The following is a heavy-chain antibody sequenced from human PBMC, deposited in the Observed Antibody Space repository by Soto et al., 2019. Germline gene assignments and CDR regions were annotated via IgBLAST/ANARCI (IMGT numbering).Heavy chain of an antibody. J-gene: IGHJ3*02. CDR2: ISYDGSNK. CDR3: ARARLGYCSGGSCYGAFDI. Sequence: GGSLRLSCAASGFTFSSYAMHWVRQAPGKWLEWVAVISYDGSNKYYADSVKGRFTISRDNSKNTLYLQMNSLRAEDTAVYYCARARLGYCSGGSCYGAFDIWGQGXMVTV. V-gene: IGHV3-30-3*01. CDR1: GFTFSSYA. D-gene: IGHD2-15*01.